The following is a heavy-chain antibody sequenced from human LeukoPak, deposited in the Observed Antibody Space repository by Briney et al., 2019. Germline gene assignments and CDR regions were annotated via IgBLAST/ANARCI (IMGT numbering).Heavy chain of an antibody. D-gene: IGHD1-1*01. J-gene: IGHJ4*02. V-gene: IGHV4-31*03. CDR1: GGSISSGGYY. CDR3: AREIRYPTTEEVDY. CDR2: IYYSGST. Sequence: SETLSLTCTVSGGSISSGGYYWSWIRQHPGQGLEWIGYIYYSGSTYYNPSLKSRVTISVDTSKNQFSLKLSSVTAADTAVYYCAREIRYPTTEEVDYWGQGTLVTVSS.